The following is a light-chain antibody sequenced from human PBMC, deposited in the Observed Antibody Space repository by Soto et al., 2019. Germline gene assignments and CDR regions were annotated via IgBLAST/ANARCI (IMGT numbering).Light chain of an antibody. CDR2: EAS. J-gene: IGKJ5*01. V-gene: IGKV3-20*01. CDR1: QNIGSN. Sequence: EFVLTQSPATLPVSLGGRVALSCRASQNIGSNLAWYQQKPGQPPRLLIYEASNRDTGVPDRFSGSGSGTDFTLTISRLEPEDFAVYYCQQYGSSPFTFGQGTRLEIK. CDR3: QQYGSSPFT.